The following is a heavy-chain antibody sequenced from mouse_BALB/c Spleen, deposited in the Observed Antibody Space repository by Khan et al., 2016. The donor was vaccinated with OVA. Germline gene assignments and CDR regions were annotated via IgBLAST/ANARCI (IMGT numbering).Heavy chain of an antibody. Sequence: QVQLKESGPGLVAPSQSLSITCTVSGFSLTTYGVHWVRQPPGKGLEWLGIIWAGGNTNYNSALMSRLNITTDNSKSQVFLKMNRLQTDDAAMYYCARARPTPYVWFAYWGQGTLVTVSA. J-gene: IGHJ3*01. D-gene: IGHD3-1*01. CDR2: IWAGGNT. CDR3: ARARPTPYVWFAY. CDR1: GFSLTTYG. V-gene: IGHV2-9*02.